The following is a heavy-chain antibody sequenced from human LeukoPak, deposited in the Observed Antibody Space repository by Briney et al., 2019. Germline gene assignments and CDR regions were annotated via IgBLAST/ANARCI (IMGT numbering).Heavy chain of an antibody. CDR3: ARLPGSTEGATS. J-gene: IGHJ5*02. CDR1: GDSFSRYL. V-gene: IGHV4-34*01. D-gene: IGHD1-26*01. Sequence: SETLSLTCAVYGDSFSRYLWNWVRQPPRKPLEYLGEINHGGKTNYNPSLKTRLILSVDKSKNQFSLTLTSVTAADTAVYFCARLPGSTEGATSWGQGTLVTVSS. CDR2: INHGGKT.